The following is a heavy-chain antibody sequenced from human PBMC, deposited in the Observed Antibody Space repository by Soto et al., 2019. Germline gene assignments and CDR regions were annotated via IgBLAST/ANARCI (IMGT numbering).Heavy chain of an antibody. CDR1: GFTFDDYA. CDR2: LSWNSATI. D-gene: IGHD6-19*01. J-gene: IGHJ4*02. V-gene: IGHV3-9*01. CDR3: AKAESSGWYYSLDY. Sequence: DVQLVESGGGLVQPGKSLRLSCAASGFTFDDYAMHWVRQVPGKGLEWVSGLSWNSATIDYADSVKGRFTISRDNAKNSLHLQMNSLKPEDTAFCYCAKAESSGWYYSLDYWGQGTLVTVSS.